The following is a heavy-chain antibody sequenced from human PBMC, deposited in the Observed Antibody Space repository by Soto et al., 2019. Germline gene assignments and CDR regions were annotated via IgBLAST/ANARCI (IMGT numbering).Heavy chain of an antibody. CDR2: IYYSGST. V-gene: IGHV4-39*01. J-gene: IGHJ4*02. D-gene: IGHD6-13*01. CDR3: ARLETRGIAAAGYFDY. CDR1: GGSISSSSYY. Sequence: KQSQTLSLTCTVSGGSISSSSYYWGWIRQPPGKGLEWIGSIYYSGSTYYNPALKSRVTISLDTSKNQFSLKLSSVTAADTAVYYCARLETRGIAAAGYFDYWGQGTLVTVSS.